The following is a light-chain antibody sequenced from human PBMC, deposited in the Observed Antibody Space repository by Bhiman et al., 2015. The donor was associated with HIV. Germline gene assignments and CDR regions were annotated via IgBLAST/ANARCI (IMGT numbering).Light chain of an antibody. CDR1: SSNIGNNY. CDR3: GTWDSTLSVSVV. V-gene: IGLV1-51*01. J-gene: IGLJ2*01. Sequence: QSVLTQPPSLSAAPGQRVTVSCSGSSSNIGNNYVSWYQQLPGAAPKLLIYDNNIRPSGIPERFSGSKSGTSATLAITGLQTGDEADYYCGTWDSTLSVSVVFGGGTKLTVL. CDR2: DNN.